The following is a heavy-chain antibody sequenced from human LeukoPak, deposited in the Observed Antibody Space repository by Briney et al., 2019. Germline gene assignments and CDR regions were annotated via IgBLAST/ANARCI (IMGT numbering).Heavy chain of an antibody. CDR3: ARTAQFGVVEDAFDI. Sequence: VASVKVSCKASGYSFTNYDIDWVRQAAGQGLEWMGWVNPNNGDAGFSQKFQGRVTLTSNTSLTTAYMELSRLRSDDTAVYYCARTAQFGVVEDAFDIWGQGTMVTVSS. CDR2: VNPNNGDA. CDR1: GYSFTNYD. V-gene: IGHV1-8*02. J-gene: IGHJ3*02. D-gene: IGHD3-3*01.